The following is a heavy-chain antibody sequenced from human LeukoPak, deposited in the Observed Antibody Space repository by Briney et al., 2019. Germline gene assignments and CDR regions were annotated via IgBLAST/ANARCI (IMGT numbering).Heavy chain of an antibody. CDR1: GFTFKNYA. CDR3: ARAKLEPAGTGAFDI. Sequence: GGSLRLSCTTSGFTFKNYAMTWVRQAPGKGLEWVSAIYPHGDPHYADSVKGRFTISRDNPKNSLYMQMGTLRAEDTALYYCARAKLEPAGTGAFDIWGPGTVVTVSS. J-gene: IGHJ3*02. D-gene: IGHD6-19*01. CDR2: IYPHGDP. V-gene: IGHV3-23*01.